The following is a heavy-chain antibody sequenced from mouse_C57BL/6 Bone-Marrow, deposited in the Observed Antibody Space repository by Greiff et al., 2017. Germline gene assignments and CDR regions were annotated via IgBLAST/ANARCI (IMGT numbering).Heavy chain of an antibody. CDR1: GFTFSSYA. J-gene: IGHJ1*03. D-gene: IGHD2-3*01. Sequence: EVQLVESGGGLVKPGGSLKLSCAASGFTFSSYAMSWVRQTPEKRLEWVATISDGGSYTNYPDNVKGRFTISRDNAKNNLYLQMSHLKSEDTAMYYCARAWRWLPWYFDVWGTGTTVTVSS. CDR2: ISDGGSYT. V-gene: IGHV5-4*01. CDR3: ARAWRWLPWYFDV.